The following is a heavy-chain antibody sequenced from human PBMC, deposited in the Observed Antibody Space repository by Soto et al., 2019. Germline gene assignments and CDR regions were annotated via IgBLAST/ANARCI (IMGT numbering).Heavy chain of an antibody. D-gene: IGHD4-17*01. CDR2: IIPVFGTA. CDR1: GGTLSNYG. Sequence: QVQLVQSGAEVKKPGSSVKVSCKASGGTLSNYGISWVRQAPGQGLEWMGGIIPVFGTANYAQKFQGRVTINADESTTTVYMDVSSLRSDDTAVYYCARGDATKIVVTTYYGMDVWGQGTTVTVSS. CDR3: ARGDATKIVVTTYYGMDV. J-gene: IGHJ6*02. V-gene: IGHV1-69*12.